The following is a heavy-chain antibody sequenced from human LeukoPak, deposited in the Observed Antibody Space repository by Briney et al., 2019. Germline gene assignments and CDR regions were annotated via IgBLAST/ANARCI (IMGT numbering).Heavy chain of an antibody. Sequence: GGSLRLSCAASGFTFSTYAMSWVRQAPGKGLEWVSSTGGSGDTTYYADAVKGRFTISRDNSKNTLYLQMNSLRVDDTAVYYCVEDVVVIVAAKPGIWGQGTLVTVSS. CDR2: TGGSGDTT. J-gene: IGHJ4*02. CDR3: VEDVVVIVAAKPGI. V-gene: IGHV3-23*01. CDR1: GFTFSTYA. D-gene: IGHD2-15*01.